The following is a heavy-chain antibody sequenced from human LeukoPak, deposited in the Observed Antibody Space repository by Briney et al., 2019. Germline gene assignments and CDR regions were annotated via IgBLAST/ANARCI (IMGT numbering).Heavy chain of an antibody. J-gene: IGHJ4*02. CDR3: ARESGPPGGVSPEYFDY. V-gene: IGHV3-30*04. CDR1: GFTFSSYA. CDR2: ISYDGSNK. Sequence: PGGSLRLSCAASGFTFSSYAMQWVRQAPGKGLEWVAVISYDGSNKYYADSVKGRFTISRDNSKNTLYLQMNSLRAEDTAVYYCARESGPPGGVSPEYFDYWGQGTLVTVSS. D-gene: IGHD3-10*01.